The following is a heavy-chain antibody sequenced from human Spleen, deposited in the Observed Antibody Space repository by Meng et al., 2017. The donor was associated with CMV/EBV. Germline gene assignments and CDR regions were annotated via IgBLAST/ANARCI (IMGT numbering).Heavy chain of an antibody. D-gene: IGHD6-13*01. CDR1: GFTVSSNY. CDR3: ARESGQQQLVLAGVWFDP. J-gene: IGHJ5*02. V-gene: IGHV3-53*01. Sequence: ETLSLTFAASGFTVSSNYMSWVRQATGKGLEWVSVIYSGGSKYYADSVMGRFTITRDNSKNTLYLQMNSLRAEDTAVYYCARESGQQQLVLAGVWFDPWGQGTLVTVSS. CDR2: IYSGGSK.